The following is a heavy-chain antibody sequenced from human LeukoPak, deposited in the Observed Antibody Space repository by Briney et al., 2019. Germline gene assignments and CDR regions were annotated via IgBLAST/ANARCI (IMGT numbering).Heavy chain of an antibody. CDR1: GYSIRSAYY. J-gene: IGHJ4*02. CDR2: VYGGGNT. Sequence: PSGTLSPTCTVSGYSIRSAYYWGWIRQSPGKGPEWIGAVYGGGNTHYNPSLESRVKISPDTSKNQFSLKLTSVTAADTAVYYCSRGRKGGYNYAAIDFWGQGTLVTVSS. D-gene: IGHD5-18*01. CDR3: SRGRKGGYNYAAIDF. V-gene: IGHV4-38-2*02.